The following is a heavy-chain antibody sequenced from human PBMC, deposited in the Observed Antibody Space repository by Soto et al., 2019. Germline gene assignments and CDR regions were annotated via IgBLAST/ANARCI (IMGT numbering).Heavy chain of an antibody. CDR3: AKPTAMVITLFDY. Sequence: SETLSLTCTVPGGSISSGGYYWSWIRQHPGKGLEWIGYMYNSVSTYYNPSLKSRVTISVDKSKNQFSLKLSSVTAADTAVYYCAKPTAMVITLFDYWGQGTLVTVSS. CDR1: GGSISSGGYY. V-gene: IGHV4-31*03. CDR2: MYNSVST. D-gene: IGHD5-18*01. J-gene: IGHJ4*02.